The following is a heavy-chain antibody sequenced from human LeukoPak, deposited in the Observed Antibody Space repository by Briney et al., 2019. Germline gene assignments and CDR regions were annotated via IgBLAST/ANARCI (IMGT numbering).Heavy chain of an antibody. CDR2: FSSSSSSI. V-gene: IGHV3-21*01. CDR3: ARDRAGYSYGTYFDY. Sequence: PGGSLRLSCAASGLTFSSYSMNWVRQAPGKGLEWVSSFSSSSSSIYYADSVKGRFTISRDNAKSSLYLQMNSLRAEDTAVYYCARDRAGYSYGTYFDYWGQGTLVTVST. J-gene: IGHJ4*02. D-gene: IGHD5-18*01. CDR1: GLTFSSYS.